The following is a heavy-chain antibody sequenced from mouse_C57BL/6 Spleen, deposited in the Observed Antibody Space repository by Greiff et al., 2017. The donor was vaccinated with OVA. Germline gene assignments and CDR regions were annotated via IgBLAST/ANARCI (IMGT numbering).Heavy chain of an antibody. V-gene: IGHV1-9*01. CDR2: ILPGGGST. CDR3: ARGTLAHPWCAY. J-gene: IGHJ3*01. D-gene: IGHD2-14*01. CDR1: GYTFTGYW. Sequence: QVQLQQSGAELMKPGASVKLSCKATGYTFTGYWIEWVKQRPGHGLEWIGEILPGGGSTNYNEKFKGKATFTADTSSNTAYMQLSSLTTEDSAIYYCARGTLAHPWCAYWGQGTLVTVSA.